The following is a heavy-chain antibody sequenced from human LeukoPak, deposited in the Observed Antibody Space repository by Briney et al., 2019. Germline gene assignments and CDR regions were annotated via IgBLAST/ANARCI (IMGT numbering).Heavy chain of an antibody. J-gene: IGHJ2*01. CDR1: GFTFRSYS. D-gene: IGHD3-16*01. CDR2: NSSTSSYK. CDR3: ARDPSSMIWYFDL. V-gene: IGHV3-21*01. Sequence: PGGSLRLSCAASGFTFRSYSMNWVRQAPGKGLEWVSSNSSTSSYKYYADSVKGRFTISRDHAKNSLDLQMNSLRDEDTAVYYCARDPSSMIWYFDLWGRGTLVTVSS.